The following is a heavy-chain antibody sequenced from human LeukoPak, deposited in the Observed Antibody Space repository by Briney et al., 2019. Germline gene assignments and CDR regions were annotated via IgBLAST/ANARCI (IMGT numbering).Heavy chain of an antibody. CDR2: IYYSGST. V-gene: IGHV4-30-4*08. Sequence: SETLSLTCTVSGGSISSGDYYWSWIRQPPGKGLEWIGYIYYSGSTYYNPSLKSRVTISVDTSKNQFSLKLSSVTAADTAVYYCARRGGITILGLVGIGRFDPWGQGTLVTV. J-gene: IGHJ5*02. CDR3: ARRGGITILGLVGIGRFDP. CDR1: GGSISSGDYY. D-gene: IGHD3-3*01.